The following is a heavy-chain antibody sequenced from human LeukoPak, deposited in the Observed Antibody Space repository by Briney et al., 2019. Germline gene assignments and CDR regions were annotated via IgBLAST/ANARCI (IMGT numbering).Heavy chain of an antibody. D-gene: IGHD1-1*01. J-gene: IGHJ4*02. CDR2: IKQDGSEK. CDR1: GFTFSSTW. CDR3: ARPIRPGLFDY. Sequence: PGGSLRLSCAGSGFTFSSTWMTWVRQAPGKGPEWVANIKQDGSEKKYVDSVKGRFTISRDNAKNSLYLQMNSLRAEDTAVYYCARPIRPGLFDYWGQGTLVTVSS. V-gene: IGHV3-7*01.